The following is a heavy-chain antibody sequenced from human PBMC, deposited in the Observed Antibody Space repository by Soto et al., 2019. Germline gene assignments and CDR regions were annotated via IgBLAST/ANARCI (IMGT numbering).Heavy chain of an antibody. D-gene: IGHD3-22*01. V-gene: IGHV3-21*01. CDR2: IGSRTSDI. Sequence: GGSLRLSCAASGFKLSRHTMNWVRQAPGKGLEWVSFIGSRTSDIYYADSVKGRFTTSRDNAKNSLYLDLTRLRAEDTAVYFCVRDYYDTSGYPNTFDMWGQGTMVTVSS. J-gene: IGHJ3*02. CDR3: VRDYYDTSGYPNTFDM. CDR1: GFKLSRHT.